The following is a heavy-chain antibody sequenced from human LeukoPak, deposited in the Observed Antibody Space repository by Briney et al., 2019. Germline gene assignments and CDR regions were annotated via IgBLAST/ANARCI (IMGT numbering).Heavy chain of an antibody. CDR1: GYTFTGYY. J-gene: IGHJ3*02. CDR3: ARDSGIYRDGFDI. V-gene: IGHV1-2*02. CDR2: INPNSGAT. Sequence: ASVKVSCKASGYTFTGYYIHWVRQAPGQGLEWMGLINPNSGATNYAQKFQGRVTMTRDTSITTAYMELSRLRSDDTAVYYCARDSGIYRDGFDIWGQGTMVTVSS. D-gene: IGHD1-26*01.